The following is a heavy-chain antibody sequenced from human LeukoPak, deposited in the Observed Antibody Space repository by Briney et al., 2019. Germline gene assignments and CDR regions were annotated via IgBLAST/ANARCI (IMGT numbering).Heavy chain of an antibody. Sequence: ASVKVSCKISEYSLSDLSIHWVREAPGEGLGWMGGFDSENNKMVYSQKFQGRVTMTEDTSADTAYMELTSLRSEDTAVYFCATGRGYRSRWKSWGFFDYWGQGTLVIVSS. V-gene: IGHV1-24*01. CDR2: FDSENNKM. D-gene: IGHD6-13*01. J-gene: IGHJ4*02. CDR3: ATGRGYRSRWKSWGFFDY. CDR1: EYSLSDLS.